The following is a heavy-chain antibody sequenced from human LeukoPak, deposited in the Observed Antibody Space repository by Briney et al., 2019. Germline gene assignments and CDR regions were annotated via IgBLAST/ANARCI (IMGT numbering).Heavy chain of an antibody. CDR1: GFTFSTYA. Sequence: GSLRLSCAASGFTFSTYAMHWVRQAPGKGLERVAIISYDGGSTSYADSVKGRFTISRDNSKNTLYLQMSSLRTEDTAVYYCAKIEGSSSYYFDYWGQGTLVTVSS. CDR2: ISYDGGST. D-gene: IGHD6-6*01. V-gene: IGHV3-30*18. CDR3: AKIEGSSSYYFDY. J-gene: IGHJ4*02.